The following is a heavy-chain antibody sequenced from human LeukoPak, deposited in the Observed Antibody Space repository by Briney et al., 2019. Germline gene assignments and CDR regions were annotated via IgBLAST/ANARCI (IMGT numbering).Heavy chain of an antibody. J-gene: IGHJ4*02. Sequence: GASVKVSYKVSGYTLTELSMHWVRQAPGKGLEWMGGFDPEDGETIYAQKFQGRVTMTEDTSTDTAYMELSSLRSEDTAVYYCATLYSSPSPIGVDYWGQGTLVTVSS. CDR1: GYTLTELS. D-gene: IGHD6-6*01. V-gene: IGHV1-24*01. CDR3: ATLYSSPSPIGVDY. CDR2: FDPEDGET.